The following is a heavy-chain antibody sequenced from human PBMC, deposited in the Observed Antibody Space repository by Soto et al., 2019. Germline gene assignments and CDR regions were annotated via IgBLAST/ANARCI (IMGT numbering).Heavy chain of an antibody. CDR3: ARGVWGNSAYFDL. CDR1: GASIGSGDSS. D-gene: IGHD3-16*01. Sequence: SETLSLTCAVSGASIGSGDSSWSWIRQSPGKALEWIGYIYQNGNTYYSPSLMSRVTISVDRSKNQFSLRVNSVTAADTAVYYCARGVWGNSAYFDLWGQGTLVTVSS. J-gene: IGHJ4*02. CDR2: IYQNGNT. V-gene: IGHV4-30-2*06.